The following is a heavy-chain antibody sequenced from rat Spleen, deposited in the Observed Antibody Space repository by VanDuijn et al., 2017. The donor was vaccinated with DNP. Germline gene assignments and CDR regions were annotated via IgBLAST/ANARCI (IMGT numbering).Heavy chain of an antibody. CDR2: IWGDGST. CDR3: AVNYGSYGDAMDA. J-gene: IGHJ4*01. D-gene: IGHD1-3*01. V-gene: IGHV2-77*01. CDR1: GFSLTTYG. Sequence: QVQMKETGPGLVQTTQTLSVMCTVSGFSLTTYGVHWVRQAPGKGLEWMGIIWGDGSTNYNSALNSQLSISRDTSKSTVFLTLDRLQTDDTAVYYAAVNYGSYGDAMDAWGQGTSVTVSS.